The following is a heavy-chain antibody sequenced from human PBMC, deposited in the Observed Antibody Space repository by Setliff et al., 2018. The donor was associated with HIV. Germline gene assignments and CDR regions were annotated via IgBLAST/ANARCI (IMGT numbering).Heavy chain of an antibody. CDR1: GDSMNDYY. Sequence: LSLTCTVSGDSMNDYYWSWIRQTAGKGLEWIGRVYNSGSTNYNPSFMSRVSISVDTSKSQFSLELRSVTAADTAVYFCARGFSSAFFHEFFDYWGQGTLVTVSS. CDR2: VYNSGST. V-gene: IGHV4-4*07. D-gene: IGHD3-22*01. CDR3: ARGFSSAFFHEFFDY. J-gene: IGHJ4*02.